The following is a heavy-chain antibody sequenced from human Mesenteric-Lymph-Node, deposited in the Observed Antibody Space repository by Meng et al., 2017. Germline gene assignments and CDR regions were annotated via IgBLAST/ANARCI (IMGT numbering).Heavy chain of an antibody. D-gene: IGHD3-10*01. J-gene: IGHJ4*02. CDR1: GFTFRRYD. CDR2: ITNNGGST. Sequence: EVQLLETGGGFVQRGGSLRLSCTASGFTFRRYDMSWVRQAPGKGLEWVSGITNNGGSTYYADSVKGRFTISRDNSKNTLYLQMNSLRAEDTAVYYCAKLSWFGETHYWGQGTLVTVSS. V-gene: IGHV3-23*01. CDR3: AKLSWFGETHY.